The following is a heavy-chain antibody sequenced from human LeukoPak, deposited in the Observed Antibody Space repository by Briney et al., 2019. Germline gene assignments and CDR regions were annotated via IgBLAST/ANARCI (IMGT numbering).Heavy chain of an antibody. CDR3: ATVFSSSNEFFDY. J-gene: IGHJ4*02. D-gene: IGHD2-2*01. V-gene: IGHV3-23*01. Sequence: GGSLRLSCAASGFTFSSYAMSWIRQAPGKGLEWVSSISGSAISTYYADSVKGRFTISRDNSKNTLYLQMNSLRAEDTAVYYCATVFSSSNEFFDYWGQGALVTVSS. CDR2: ISGSAIST. CDR1: GFTFSSYA.